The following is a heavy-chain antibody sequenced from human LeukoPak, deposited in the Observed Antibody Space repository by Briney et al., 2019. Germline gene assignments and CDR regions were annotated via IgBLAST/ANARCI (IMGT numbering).Heavy chain of an antibody. CDR1: GGTFSSYA. Sequence: SVKVSCKASGGTFSSYAISWVRQAPGQGLEWMGGIIPIFGTANYAQKFQGRVTITADKSTSTAYMELSSLRSEDTAVYYCATDRHCSSTSCLRDAFDIWGQGTMVTVSS. J-gene: IGHJ3*02. CDR2: IIPIFGTA. CDR3: ATDRHCSSTSCLRDAFDI. D-gene: IGHD2-2*01. V-gene: IGHV1-69*06.